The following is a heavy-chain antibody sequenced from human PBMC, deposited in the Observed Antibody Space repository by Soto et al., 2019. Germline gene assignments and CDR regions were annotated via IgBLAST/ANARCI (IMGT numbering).Heavy chain of an antibody. V-gene: IGHV3-30*18. J-gene: IGHJ6*02. CDR1: GFTFSTYG. CDR3: AKGLGAVAGYV. CDR2: ISKDGSEE. D-gene: IGHD6-19*01. Sequence: PGGSLRLSCAASGFTFSTYGMHWVLQAPGKRLEWVGVISKDGSEEYYGDSVKGRFTIARDNSKNTLYVQMTSLRAEDTAVYYCAKGLGAVAGYVCGRGTTVTVSS.